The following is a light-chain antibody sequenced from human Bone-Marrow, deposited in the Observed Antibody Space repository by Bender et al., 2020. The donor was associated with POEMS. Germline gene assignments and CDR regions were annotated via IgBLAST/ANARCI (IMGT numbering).Light chain of an antibody. J-gene: IGLJ3*02. Sequence: QSVLTQPPSASGTPGQRVTISCSGSNSNIRTNAVNWYQQFPGTAPKLLIYSDNQRPSWFPDRFYAFKSGTSASLAISGLQSEDEADYYCAAWDGGLGGGVFGGESKLTGL. CDR3: AAWDGGLGGGV. CDR1: NSNIRTNA. CDR2: SDN. V-gene: IGLV1-44*01.